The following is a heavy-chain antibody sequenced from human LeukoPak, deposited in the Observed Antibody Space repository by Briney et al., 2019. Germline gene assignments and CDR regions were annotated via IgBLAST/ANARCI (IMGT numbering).Heavy chain of an antibody. CDR1: GFTFSTYT. CDR2: IGGSGGDI. V-gene: IGHV3-23*01. J-gene: IGHJ4*02. CDR3: AIDPNWGIHY. D-gene: IGHD7-27*01. Sequence: GGSLRLSCAASGFTFSTYTMYWVRQPPGKGLEWVSIIGGSGGDIHYADSVKGRFTISRDNSKNTLYLQMNSLRVEDTAIYYCAIDPNWGIHYWGQGVLVTVSS.